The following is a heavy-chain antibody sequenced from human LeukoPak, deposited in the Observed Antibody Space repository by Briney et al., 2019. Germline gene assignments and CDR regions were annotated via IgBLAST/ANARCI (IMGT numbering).Heavy chain of an antibody. CDR1: GYTFTSYD. CDR2: MNPNSGNT. Sequence: GASVKVSCKASGYTFTSYDINWVRQATGQGLEWMGWMNPNSGNTGYAQKFQGRVTITADKSTSTAYMELSSLRSEDTAVYYCARLLYGDYLLDYWGQGTLVTVSS. D-gene: IGHD4-17*01. V-gene: IGHV1-8*03. J-gene: IGHJ4*02. CDR3: ARLLYGDYLLDY.